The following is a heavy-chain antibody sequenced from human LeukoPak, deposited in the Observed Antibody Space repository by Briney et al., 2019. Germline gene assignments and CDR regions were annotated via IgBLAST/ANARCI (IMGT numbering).Heavy chain of an antibody. Sequence: GGSLRLSCAASGFTFSSYAMHWVRQAPGKGLEWVAVISYDGSNKYYADSVKGRFTISRDNSKNTLYLQMNSLRAEDTAVYYCARAGRGFDPWGQGTLVTVSS. J-gene: IGHJ5*02. CDR3: ARAGRGFDP. V-gene: IGHV3-30*04. CDR2: ISYDGSNK. CDR1: GFTFSSYA. D-gene: IGHD1-26*01.